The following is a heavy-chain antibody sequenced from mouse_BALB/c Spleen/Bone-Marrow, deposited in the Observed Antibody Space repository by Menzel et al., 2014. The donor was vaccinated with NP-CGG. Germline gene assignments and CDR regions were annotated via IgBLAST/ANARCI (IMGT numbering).Heavy chain of an antibody. CDR1: GYTFTSYW. J-gene: IGHJ4*01. D-gene: IGHD2-14*01. V-gene: IGHV1S22*01. Sequence: LQQPGSELVRPGASVKLSCKASGYTFTSYWMHWVKQRPGQGLEWIGNIYPGSGSTNYDEKFKSKATLTVDTSSSTTYMQLSSLTAEDPAVYYCTREVRRYAMDHWGQGTSVTVSS. CDR3: TREVRRYAMDH. CDR2: IYPGSGST.